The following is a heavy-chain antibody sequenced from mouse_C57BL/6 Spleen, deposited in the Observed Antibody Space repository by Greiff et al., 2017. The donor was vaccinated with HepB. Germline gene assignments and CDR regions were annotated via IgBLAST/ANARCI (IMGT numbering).Heavy chain of an antibody. D-gene: IGHD1-1*01. CDR1: GFTFSSYG. V-gene: IGHV5-6*01. CDR2: ISSGGSYT. J-gene: IGHJ1*03. CDR3: ARQITTVVATNGYFDV. Sequence: DVHLVESGGDLVKPGGSLKLSCAASGFTFSSYGMSWVRQTPDKRLEWVATISSGGSYTYYPDSVKGRFTISRDNAKHTLYLQMSSLKSEDTAMYYCARQITTVVATNGYFDVWGTGTTVTVSS.